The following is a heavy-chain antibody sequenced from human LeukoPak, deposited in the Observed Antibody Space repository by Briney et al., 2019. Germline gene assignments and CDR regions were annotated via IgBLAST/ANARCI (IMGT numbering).Heavy chain of an antibody. CDR1: GFTFTGYY. V-gene: IGHV1-2*02. D-gene: IGHD2-21*02. CDR2: INPHSGGT. J-gene: IGHJ4*02. CDR3: VREGNELLSKNFDY. Sequence: ASVKVSCKASGFTFTGYYIHWVRQAPGQGLEWMGYINPHSGGTSSPQKFQGRVTMTTDTSISAAYMELSSLISDDTAMYYWVREGNELLSKNFDYWGQGTLVTVSS.